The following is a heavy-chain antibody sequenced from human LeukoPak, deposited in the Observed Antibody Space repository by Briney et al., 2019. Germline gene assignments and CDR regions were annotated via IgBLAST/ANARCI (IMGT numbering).Heavy chain of an antibody. D-gene: IGHD3-16*02. V-gene: IGHV3-21*01. J-gene: IGHJ6*03. CDR3: ARANKLRLGEFSLYYYYYYMDV. CDR1: GFAFSSYS. Sequence: GGSLRLSCAASGFAFSSYSMNWVRQAPGKGLEWVSSISSSSSYIYYADSVKGRFTISRDNAKNSLYLHMNSLRAEDTAVYYCARANKLRLGEFSLYYYYYYMDVWGKGTTVTISS. CDR2: ISSSSSYI.